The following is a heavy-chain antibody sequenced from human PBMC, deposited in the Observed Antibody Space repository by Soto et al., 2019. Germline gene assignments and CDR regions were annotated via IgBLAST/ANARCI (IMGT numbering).Heavy chain of an antibody. CDR1: GGSITSSY. V-gene: IGHV4-59*01. Sequence: SETLSLTCTVSGGSITSSYWGWIRRPPGKGLEWIAYIYDTGISGYTPSTSYNPSLKSRVTMSVDTSKSQFSLKLTSVTAADTAVYYCARGEDAFFYYGLDVGGQGITVTVSS. CDR2: IYDTGISGYTPST. CDR3: ARGEDAFFYYGLDV. J-gene: IGHJ6*02.